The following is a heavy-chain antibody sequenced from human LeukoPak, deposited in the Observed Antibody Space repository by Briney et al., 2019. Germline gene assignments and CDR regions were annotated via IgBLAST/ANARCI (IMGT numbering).Heavy chain of an antibody. Sequence: GSLRLSCAASGFTFSSYWMHWVRQAPGKGLVWVSRINSDGSSTSYADSVKGRFTISRDNAKNTLYLQMNSLRAEDTAVYYCAKGGSYDRIDYWGQGTLVTVSS. J-gene: IGHJ4*02. CDR3: AKGGSYDRIDY. V-gene: IGHV3-74*01. D-gene: IGHD1-26*01. CDR2: INSDGSST. CDR1: GFTFSSYW.